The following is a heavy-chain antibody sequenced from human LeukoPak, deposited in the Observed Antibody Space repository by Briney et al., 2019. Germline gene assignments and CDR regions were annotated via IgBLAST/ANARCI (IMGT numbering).Heavy chain of an antibody. D-gene: IGHD2-2*02. V-gene: IGHV1-18*01. CDR2: INTYNGNT. J-gene: IGHJ5*02. CDR3: ARGGGYCSTTSCYTGIIRGWSDP. CDR1: GYSFNSYG. Sequence: ASVKVSCKASGYSFNSYGISWVRQAPGQGLEWMGWINTYNGNTNYAQKLQGRVTMTTDTSTSTAYMELRSLRSDDTAVYYCARGGGYCSTTSCYTGIIRGWSDPWGQGTLVTVSS.